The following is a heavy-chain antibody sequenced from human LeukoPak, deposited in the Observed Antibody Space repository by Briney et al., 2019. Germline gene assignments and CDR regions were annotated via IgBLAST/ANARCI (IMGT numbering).Heavy chain of an antibody. V-gene: IGHV1-2*02. Sequence: ASVKVSCKTSGYTFSDYYIHWIRQAPGQGLEWVGWINPNSGDTDYAQKFQGRVTVTRDTSISTAYMELSRLRSDDTAVYYCARAFSGYALLKGFDYWGQGTLVTVSS. CDR3: ARAFSGYALLKGFDY. CDR1: GYTFSDYY. CDR2: INPNSGDT. D-gene: IGHD5-12*01. J-gene: IGHJ4*02.